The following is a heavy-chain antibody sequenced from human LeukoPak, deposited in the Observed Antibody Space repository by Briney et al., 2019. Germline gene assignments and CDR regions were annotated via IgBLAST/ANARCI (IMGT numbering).Heavy chain of an antibody. D-gene: IGHD1-26*01. J-gene: IGHJ4*02. CDR2: IRYDGSNK. V-gene: IGHV3-30*02. Sequence: GGSLRLSCAASGFTFSSYGMHWVRQAPGKGQEWVAFIRYDGSNKSYADSVKGRFTISRDNSKNTLYLQMNSLRAEDTAVYYCAKAKAPNELELTPVDYWGQGTLVTVSS. CDR1: GFTFSSYG. CDR3: AKAKAPNELELTPVDY.